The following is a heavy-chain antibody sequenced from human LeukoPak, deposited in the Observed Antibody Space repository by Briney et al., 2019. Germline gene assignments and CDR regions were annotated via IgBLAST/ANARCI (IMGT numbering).Heavy chain of an antibody. D-gene: IGHD3-10*01. CDR1: GFTFSSYS. J-gene: IGHJ5*02. Sequence: GGSLRLSCAASGFTFSSYSMNWVRQAPGKGLEWVSSISSSSSDIYYADSVKGRFTISRDNAKNSLYLQMNSLRAEDTAVYYCAKPAMVRGKPGEDWFDPWGQGTLVTVSS. CDR2: ISSSSSDI. V-gene: IGHV3-21*01. CDR3: AKPAMVRGKPGEDWFDP.